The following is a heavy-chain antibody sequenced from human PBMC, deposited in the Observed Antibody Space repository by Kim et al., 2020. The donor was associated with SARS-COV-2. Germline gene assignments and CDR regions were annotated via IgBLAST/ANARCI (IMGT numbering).Heavy chain of an antibody. V-gene: IGHV3-15*01. Sequence: GGSLRLSCAASGFTFSNAWMSWVRQAPGKGLEWVGRIKSKTDGGTTDYAAPVKGRFTISRDDSKNTLYLQMNSLKTEDTAVYYCTTGEGTKNEFGIAARKRQTTVTRIGLVDGMDVWGQGTTVTVSS. J-gene: IGHJ6*02. D-gene: IGHD6-6*01. CDR2: IKSKTDGGTT. CDR1: GFTFSNAW. CDR3: TTGEGTKNEFGIAARKRQTTVTRIGLVDGMDV.